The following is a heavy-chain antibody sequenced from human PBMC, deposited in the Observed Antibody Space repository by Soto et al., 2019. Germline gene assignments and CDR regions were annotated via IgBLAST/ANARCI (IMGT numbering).Heavy chain of an antibody. D-gene: IGHD3-16*02. Sequence: SETLSLTCTVSGGSITSGDYYWGWIRQPPGKGLEWIWYIYYSGSTNYNTSLKSRVNITVDKSKNKFSVKLSSVTAADTAVYYCARVVDYDYVWGSYRQHRDVWGQGTTVTVSS. J-gene: IGHJ6*02. CDR1: GGSITSGDYY. V-gene: IGHV4-61*08. CDR3: ARVVDYDYVWGSYRQHRDV. CDR2: IYYSGST.